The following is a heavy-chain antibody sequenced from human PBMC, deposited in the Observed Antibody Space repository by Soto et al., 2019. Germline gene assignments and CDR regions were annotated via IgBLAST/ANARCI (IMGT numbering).Heavy chain of an antibody. V-gene: IGHV4-31*03. D-gene: IGHD5-18*01. CDR1: GGSISSGGYY. CDR3: ARERSRIRAPDY. Sequence: PSETLSLTCTVSGGSISSGGYYWSWIRQHPGKGLEWIGYIYYSGSTYYNPSLKSRVTISVDTSKNQFSLKLSSVTAADTAVYYCARERSRIRAPDYWGQGTLVTVSS. CDR2: IYYSGST. J-gene: IGHJ4*02.